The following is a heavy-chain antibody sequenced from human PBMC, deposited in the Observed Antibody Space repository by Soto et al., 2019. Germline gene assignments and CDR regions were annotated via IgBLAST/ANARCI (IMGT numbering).Heavy chain of an antibody. D-gene: IGHD6-6*01. J-gene: IGHJ4*02. CDR2: ISGSGGST. V-gene: IGHV3-23*01. Sequence: GGSLRLSCAASGFTFSSYAMSWVRQAPGKGLEWVSAISGSGGSTYYADSVKGRFTISRDNSKNTLYLQMNSLRAEDTAVYYCAKDLFRTEYSSSYYYFDYWGQGTLVTVSS. CDR1: GFTFSSYA. CDR3: AKDLFRTEYSSSYYYFDY.